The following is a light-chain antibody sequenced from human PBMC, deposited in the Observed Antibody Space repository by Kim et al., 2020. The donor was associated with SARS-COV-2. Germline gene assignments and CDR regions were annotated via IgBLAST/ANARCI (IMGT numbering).Light chain of an antibody. CDR1: QSVSSY. Sequence: LSPGDRATLSCRASQSVSSYLARYQKKPGQAPRLLIYDASNRATGIPARFSGSGSGTDFTLTISSLEPEDFAVYYCQQRSNWPPAFGQGTKVDIK. J-gene: IGKJ1*01. CDR2: DAS. V-gene: IGKV3-11*01. CDR3: QQRSNWPPA.